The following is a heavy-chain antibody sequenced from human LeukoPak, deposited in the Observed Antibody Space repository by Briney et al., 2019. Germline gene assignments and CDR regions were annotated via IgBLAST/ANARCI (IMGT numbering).Heavy chain of an antibody. V-gene: IGHV4-59*11. CDR1: GGSISSQY. Sequence: PSETLSLTCTVSGGSISSQYWSWIRQPPGKGLEWIGYIYYSGSTNYNPSLKSRVTISVDTSKNQFSLKLSSVAAADTAVYYCAREFGTIYYYGSGGYFDYWGQGTLVTVSS. CDR2: IYYSGST. D-gene: IGHD3-10*01. J-gene: IGHJ4*02. CDR3: AREFGTIYYYGSGGYFDY.